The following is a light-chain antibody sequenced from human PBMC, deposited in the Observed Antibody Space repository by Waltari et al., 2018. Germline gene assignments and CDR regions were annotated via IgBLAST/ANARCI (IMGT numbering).Light chain of an antibody. V-gene: IGKV3-11*01. Sequence: EIVLTQSPATLSLSPGDRATLSCRASQTVRSYLAWCQQRPDQTTSLPIFDASSRATGISAKFSGSGSGTDFTLTVSNLEPEDFAVYYCQQSSNWPYTFGQGTRVEIK. CDR2: DAS. CDR1: QTVRSY. J-gene: IGKJ2*01. CDR3: QQSSNWPYT.